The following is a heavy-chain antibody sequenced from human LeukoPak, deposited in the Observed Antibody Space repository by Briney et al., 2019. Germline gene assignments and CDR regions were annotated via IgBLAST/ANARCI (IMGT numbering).Heavy chain of an antibody. Sequence: PSETLSLTCTVSGGSISSYYWSWIRQPPGKGLEWIGYIYYSGSTNYNPSLKSRVTISVDTSKNQFSLKLSSVTAADTAVYYCASLSGSYVGGYFDYWGQGTQVTVSS. V-gene: IGHV4-59*08. CDR2: IYYSGST. D-gene: IGHD1-26*01. CDR3: ASLSGSYVGGYFDY. J-gene: IGHJ4*02. CDR1: GGSISSYY.